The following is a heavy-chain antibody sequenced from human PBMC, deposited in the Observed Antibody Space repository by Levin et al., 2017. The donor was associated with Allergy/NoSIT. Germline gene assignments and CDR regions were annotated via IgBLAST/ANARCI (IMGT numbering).Heavy chain of an antibody. CDR1: GFTFTNYA. J-gene: IGHJ5*02. V-gene: IGHV3-30*18. CDR2: ISNDGSNT. Sequence: PGESLKISCAASGFTFTNYAMHWVRQAPGKGLEWVAAISNDGSNTYYADSMKGRFTISRDTSKNTLYLQMNRLRAEDTALYYCVKESPYSIASHHWFDPWGQGTLVTVSS. D-gene: IGHD1-26*01. CDR3: VKESPYSIASHHWFDP.